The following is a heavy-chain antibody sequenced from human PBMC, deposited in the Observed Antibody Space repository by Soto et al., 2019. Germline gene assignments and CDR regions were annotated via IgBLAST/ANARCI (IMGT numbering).Heavy chain of an antibody. Sequence: PGGSLRLSCAASGFTFSSYGMHWVRQAPGKGLEWVAVISYDGSNKYYADSVKGRFTISRDNSKNTLYLQMNSLRAEDTAVYYCAKDRGSGWYNFFDEWGQGTLVTVSS. CDR2: ISYDGSNK. CDR1: GFTFSSYG. D-gene: IGHD6-19*01. CDR3: AKDRGSGWYNFFDE. V-gene: IGHV3-30*18. J-gene: IGHJ4*02.